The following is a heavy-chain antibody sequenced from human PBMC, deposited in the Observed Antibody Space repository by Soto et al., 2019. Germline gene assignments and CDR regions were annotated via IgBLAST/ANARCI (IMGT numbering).Heavy chain of an antibody. D-gene: IGHD2-15*01. V-gene: IGHV1-69*01. CDR1: GGTFSNYT. Sequence: QVQLVQSGAEVKKPGSSVKVSCKASGGTFSNYTMSWLRQAPGQGLEWMGGFIPIFRTPNYAQMFRDRVTITADDSTNTAYMELSSLRSEDTAVYYCVRQGYCSGVSCYNTWFDPWGQGTLVTVSS. CDR3: VRQGYCSGVSCYNTWFDP. J-gene: IGHJ5*02. CDR2: FIPIFRTP.